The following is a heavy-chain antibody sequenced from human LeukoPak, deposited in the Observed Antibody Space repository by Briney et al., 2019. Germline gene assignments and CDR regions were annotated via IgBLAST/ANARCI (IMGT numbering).Heavy chain of an antibody. Sequence: GGSLRLSCAASGFTFSTYGMHWVRQAPGKGLEWVTFIRSDGSNKYCADSVKGRFTISRDNSKNTLYLQMNSLRAEDTAVYYCAKDLWYCSSTSCFLDAFDIWGQGTMVTVSS. CDR3: AKDLWYCSSTSCFLDAFDI. CDR2: IRSDGSNK. CDR1: GFTFSTYG. J-gene: IGHJ3*02. D-gene: IGHD2-2*01. V-gene: IGHV3-30*02.